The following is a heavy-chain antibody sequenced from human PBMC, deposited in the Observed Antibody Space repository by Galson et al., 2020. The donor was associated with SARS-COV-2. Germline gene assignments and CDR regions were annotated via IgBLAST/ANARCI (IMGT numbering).Heavy chain of an antibody. V-gene: IGHV4-61*02. CDR3: ARGRYEFGDFIPLDY. CDR1: GGYLDSASYF. CDR2: GYTSGST. Sequence: SETLSLTCTVSGGYLDSASYFWSWLRQPAGKGLEWIGRGYTSGSTNYNPSLKSRVTISVDTSKKQFSLKLSSVTAADTAVYYCARGRYEFGDFIPLDYWGQGILVTVSS. D-gene: IGHD3-10*01. J-gene: IGHJ4*02.